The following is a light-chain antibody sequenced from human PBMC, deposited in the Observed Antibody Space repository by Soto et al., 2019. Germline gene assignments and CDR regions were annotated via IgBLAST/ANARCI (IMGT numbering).Light chain of an antibody. CDR1: QSISSY. J-gene: IGKJ2*01. CDR2: AAS. Sequence: DIQMTQSPSSLSASVGDRVTITCRASQSISSYLNWYQQKPGEAPKLLIYAASSLQSSVPSSFGSSGSAKDFTLTISSLQAEDFATYYCQQSYSTPYTFGQGTKLEIK. V-gene: IGKV1-39*01. CDR3: QQSYSTPYT.